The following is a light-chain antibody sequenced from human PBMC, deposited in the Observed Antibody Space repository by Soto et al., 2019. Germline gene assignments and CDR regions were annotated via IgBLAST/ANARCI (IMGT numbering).Light chain of an antibody. CDR3: SSFTSRTTLV. J-gene: IGLJ2*01. CDR1: SGDVGGFAY. CDR2: DVT. Sequence: QSALTQPASVSGSPGQSITISCPGTSGDVGGFAYVSWYQQHPGKAPKLMIYDVTDRPSGVSDRFSGSKSGNTASLTISGLQTEDEADYYCSSFTSRTTLVFGGGTKLTVL. V-gene: IGLV2-14*03.